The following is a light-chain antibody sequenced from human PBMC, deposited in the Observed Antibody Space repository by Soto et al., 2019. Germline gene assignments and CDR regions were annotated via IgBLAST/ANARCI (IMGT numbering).Light chain of an antibody. CDR2: AAS. J-gene: IGKJ5*01. CDR3: QQYSKSPIT. CDR1: QSVSLH. V-gene: IGKV3D-11*02. Sequence: EIVLTQSPATLSLSPGERATLSCRASQSVSLHLAWYQQKPGQAPRLLIYAASNRATGVPGRFSGSGTGTDFTLTISRVEPEDVAIYYCQQYSKSPITFGQGTRLE.